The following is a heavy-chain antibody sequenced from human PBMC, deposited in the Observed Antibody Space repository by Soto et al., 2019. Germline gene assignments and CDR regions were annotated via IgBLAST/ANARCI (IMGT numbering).Heavy chain of an antibody. CDR3: AREPAGPAAIALKYFDY. J-gene: IGHJ4*02. V-gene: IGHV1-69*08. Sequence: QVQLVQSGAEVKTPGSSVKVSCKASGGTFSSYTISWVRQAPGQGLEWMGRIIPILGIANYAQKFQGRVTITADKSTSTAYMELSSLRSEDTAVYYCAREPAGPAAIALKYFDYWGQGTLVTVSS. CDR1: GGTFSSYT. D-gene: IGHD2-2*01. CDR2: IIPILGIA.